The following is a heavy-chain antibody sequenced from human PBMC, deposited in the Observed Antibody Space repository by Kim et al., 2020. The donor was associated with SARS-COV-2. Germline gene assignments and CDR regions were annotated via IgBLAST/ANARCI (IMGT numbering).Heavy chain of an antibody. D-gene: IGHD6-13*01. J-gene: IGHJ4*02. Sequence: GGSLRLSCAASGFTFSGSALHWVRQASGKGLEWVGRIRSKTNNYATAYAASVKGRFTISRDDSGNTAYLQMNSLKTEDTAVYFCTRHIEGYSSSWSSVDWGQGTLVTVSS. CDR2: IRSKTNNYAT. V-gene: IGHV3-73*01. CDR1: GFTFSGSA. CDR3: TRHIEGYSSSWSSVD.